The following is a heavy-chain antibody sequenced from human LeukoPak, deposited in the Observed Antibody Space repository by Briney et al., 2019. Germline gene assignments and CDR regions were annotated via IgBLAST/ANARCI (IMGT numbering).Heavy chain of an antibody. Sequence: RTGGSLRLSCAVSGFTFSTYWMNWVRQAPGKGLEWVSSISSSGSYIYYADSVKGRFTISRDNAKNSLYLQMNSLRAEDTAVYYCAPKGGVNPMSSSIAAPESVWGQGTLVTVSS. V-gene: IGHV3-21*01. J-gene: IGHJ4*02. CDR3: APKGGVNPMSSSIAAPESV. D-gene: IGHD6-6*01. CDR1: GFTFSTYW. CDR2: ISSSGSYI.